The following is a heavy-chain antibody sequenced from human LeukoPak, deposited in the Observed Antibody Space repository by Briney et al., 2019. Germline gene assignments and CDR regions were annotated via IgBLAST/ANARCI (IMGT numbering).Heavy chain of an antibody. CDR1: GITFSSYA. V-gene: IGHV3-23*01. CDR3: AKGLAAAGFFDY. D-gene: IGHD6-13*01. CDR2: ISGSGGST. J-gene: IGHJ4*02. Sequence: GGSLRLSCAASGITFSSYAMSWVRQAPGKGLEWVSAISGSGGSTYYADSVKGRFTISRDNSKNTLYLQMNSLRAEDTAVYYCAKGLAAAGFFDYWGQGTLVTVSS.